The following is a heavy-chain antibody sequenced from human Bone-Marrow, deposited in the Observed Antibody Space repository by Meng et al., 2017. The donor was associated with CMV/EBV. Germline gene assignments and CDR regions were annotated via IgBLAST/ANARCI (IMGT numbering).Heavy chain of an antibody. J-gene: IGHJ4*02. CDR3: ARNLLWSDY. CDR1: GFTLSSYW. Sequence: LIRSCAASGFTLSSYWLSWVRQAPGKGLEWVANIKQDGSEKYYVDSVKGRFTISRDNAKNSLYLQMNSLRAEDTAVYYCARNLLWSDYWGQGTLVTVSS. V-gene: IGHV3-7*01. CDR2: IKQDGSEK. D-gene: IGHD2-21*01.